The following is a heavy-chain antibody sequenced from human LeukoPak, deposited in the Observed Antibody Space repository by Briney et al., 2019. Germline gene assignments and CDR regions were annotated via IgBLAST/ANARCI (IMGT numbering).Heavy chain of an antibody. CDR3: ARRSGSYMSDY. D-gene: IGHD3-10*01. CDR2: IIPILGIA. J-gene: IGHJ4*02. Sequence: GASVKVSCKASGGTFSSYTISWVRHAPGQGLEWMGRIIPILGIANYAQKFQGRVTITADQSTSTAYMELSSLRSEDTAVYYCARRSGSYMSDYCGQGDLVTVSS. CDR1: GGTFSSYT. V-gene: IGHV1-69*02.